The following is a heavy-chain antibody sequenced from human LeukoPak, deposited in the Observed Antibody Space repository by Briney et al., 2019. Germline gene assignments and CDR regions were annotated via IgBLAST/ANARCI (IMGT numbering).Heavy chain of an antibody. D-gene: IGHD3-3*01. CDR1: GFTFSSYG. CDR3: ATDRGWRTSGYYLYYFEY. Sequence: PGGSLRLSCAASGFTFSSYGMHWVRQAPGKGLEWVAVISNDGSTKKYADSVKGRFTISRDNSKNTLYVQMNSLRADDAAVYYCATDRGWRTSGYYLYYFEYWGQGTLVTYSS. J-gene: IGHJ4*02. V-gene: IGHV3-30*03. CDR2: ISNDGSTK.